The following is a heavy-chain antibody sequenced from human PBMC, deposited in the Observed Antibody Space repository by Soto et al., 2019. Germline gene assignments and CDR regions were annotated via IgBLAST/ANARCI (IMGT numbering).Heavy chain of an antibody. J-gene: IGHJ3*02. CDR3: ARVRDGYNLTFDI. D-gene: IGHD5-12*01. CDR2: IYYSGST. Sequence: SETLSLTCTVSGGSISSGDYYWSWIRQPPGKGLEWIGYIYYSGSTYYNPSLKNRVTISVDTSKNQFSLKLSSVTAADTAVYYCARVRDGYNLTFDIWGQGTMVTVSS. CDR1: GGSISSGDYY. V-gene: IGHV4-30-4*01.